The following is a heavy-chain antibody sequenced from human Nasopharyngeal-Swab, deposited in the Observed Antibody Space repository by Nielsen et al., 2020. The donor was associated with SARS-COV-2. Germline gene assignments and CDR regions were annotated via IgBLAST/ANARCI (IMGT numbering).Heavy chain of an antibody. CDR1: GDSISNHNYY. D-gene: IGHD3-3*01. CDR3: ARRDRYYDFWMD. CDR2: IYYSGTT. V-gene: IGHV4-39*01. Sequence: ESLKISCTISGDSISNHNYYWGWIRQPPGKGLEWIGMIYYSGTTYDNPSLKSRVTISVDTSESQFSLKLNSVTAADTAVYYCARRDRYYDFWMDWGQGTLVTVSS. J-gene: IGHJ4*02.